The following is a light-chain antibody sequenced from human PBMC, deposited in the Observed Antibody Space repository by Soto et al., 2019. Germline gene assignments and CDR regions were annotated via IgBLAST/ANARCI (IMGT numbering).Light chain of an antibody. V-gene: IGLV8-61*01. J-gene: IGLJ2*01. CDR2: NTN. Sequence: QAVVTQEPSFSVSPGRTVTLTCGLSSGSVSTSYYPSWYQQTPGQAPRTLIYNTNTRSSGVPDRFSGSILGNKAALTITGAQADDESEYYCVLYMGSGISVFGGGTKVTVL. CDR3: VLYMGSGISV. CDR1: SGSVSTSYY.